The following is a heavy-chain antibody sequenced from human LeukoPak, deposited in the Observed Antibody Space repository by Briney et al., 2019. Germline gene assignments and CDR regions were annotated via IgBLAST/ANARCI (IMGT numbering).Heavy chain of an antibody. V-gene: IGHV3-48*01. Sequence: GGSLRLSCAASGFTFSSYSMNWVRQAPGKGLEWVSYISSSSSTIYYADSVKGRFTISRDNAKNSLYPQMNSLRAEDTAVYYCARDQLRFLEWLLAGEAFDIWGQGTMVTVSS. D-gene: IGHD3-3*01. CDR3: ARDQLRFLEWLLAGEAFDI. J-gene: IGHJ3*02. CDR2: ISSSSSTI. CDR1: GFTFSSYS.